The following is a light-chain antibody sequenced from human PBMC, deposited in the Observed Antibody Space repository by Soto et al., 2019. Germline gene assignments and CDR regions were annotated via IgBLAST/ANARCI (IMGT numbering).Light chain of an antibody. J-gene: IGKJ1*01. Sequence: DIQLTQSPPTLSASVGDRGTITCRASQSIRYYLAWYQQMPGKAPKLLIYGASSWQSGVPSRFSGSGSGTEFTLTISSLQPDEFATYFCPHQNSYSQTFGQGNKVEIK. CDR1: QSIRYY. CDR3: PHQNSYSQT. CDR2: GAS. V-gene: IGKV1-5*01.